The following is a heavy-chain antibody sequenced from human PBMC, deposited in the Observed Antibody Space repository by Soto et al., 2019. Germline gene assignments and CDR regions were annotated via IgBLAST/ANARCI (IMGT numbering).Heavy chain of an antibody. D-gene: IGHD3-10*01. Sequence: AAVKVSCKASVYTFTSCVISWVRQAPGQGLEWMGWISAYNGNTNYAKKLQGRVTMTTDTSTSTAYMELRSLRSDATAVYYCERGITRHAFDTWAQGHMVTVSS. CDR1: VYTFTSCV. V-gene: IGHV1-18*01. J-gene: IGHJ3*02. CDR2: ISAYNGNT. CDR3: ERGITRHAFDT.